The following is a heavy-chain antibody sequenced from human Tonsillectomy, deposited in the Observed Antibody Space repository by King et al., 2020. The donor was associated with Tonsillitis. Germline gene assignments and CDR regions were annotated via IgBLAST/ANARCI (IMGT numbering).Heavy chain of an antibody. J-gene: IGHJ3*02. Sequence: VQLVQSGAEVKKPGSSVKVSCKASGGTFSSYAISWVRQAPGQGLEWMGGIIPIFGTPTYAQKIQGRVTITADESTSTAYMELSSLGSEDTAVYYCARGSGYYYDSRGYYTDGFDIWGQGTTVTVSS. D-gene: IGHD3-22*01. CDR2: IIPIFGTP. V-gene: IGHV1-69*01. CDR1: GGTFSSYA. CDR3: ARGSGYYYDSRGYYTDGFDI.